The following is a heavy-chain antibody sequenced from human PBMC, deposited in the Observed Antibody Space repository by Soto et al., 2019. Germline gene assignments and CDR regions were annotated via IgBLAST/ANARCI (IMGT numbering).Heavy chain of an antibody. CDR3: ATEAGRTGTTGYYYYGMDV. V-gene: IGHV1-24*01. CDR2: FDPEDGET. J-gene: IGHJ6*02. D-gene: IGHD1-1*01. CDR1: GYTLTELS. Sequence: QVQLVQSGAEVKKPGASVKVSCKVSGYTLTELSMHWVRQAPGKGLEWMGGFDPEDGETIYAQKFQGRVTMTEDTSTDTAYMALSSLRSEDTAVYYCATEAGRTGTTGYYYYGMDVWGQGTTVTVSS.